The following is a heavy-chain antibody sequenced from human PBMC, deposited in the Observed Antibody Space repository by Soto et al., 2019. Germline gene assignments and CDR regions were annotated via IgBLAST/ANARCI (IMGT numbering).Heavy chain of an antibody. V-gene: IGHV1-46*01. CDR1: GYTLTSYY. D-gene: IGHD3-10*01. J-gene: IGHJ6*02. CDR3: ARDARTMVRGVIPPHGMDV. Sequence: ASVKVSCKASGYTLTSYYMHWVRQAPGQGLEWMGIINPSGGSTSYAQKFQGRVTMTRDTSTSTVYMELSSLRSEDTAVYYCARDARTMVRGVIPPHGMDVWGQVPTVTVSS. CDR2: INPSGGST.